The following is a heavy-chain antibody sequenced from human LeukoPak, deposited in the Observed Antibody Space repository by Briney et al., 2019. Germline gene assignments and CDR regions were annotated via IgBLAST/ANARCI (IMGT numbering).Heavy chain of an antibody. CDR1: GFSFSSYG. CDR2: IYSGGST. J-gene: IGHJ4*02. V-gene: IGHV3-53*01. D-gene: IGHD3-10*01. Sequence: PGGTLRLSCAASGFSFSSYGMSWVRQAPGKGLEWVSVIYSGGSTYYADSVKGRFTISRDNSKNTLYLQMNSLRAEDTAVYYCARDPYGSAIFDYWGQGTLVTVSS. CDR3: ARDPYGSAIFDY.